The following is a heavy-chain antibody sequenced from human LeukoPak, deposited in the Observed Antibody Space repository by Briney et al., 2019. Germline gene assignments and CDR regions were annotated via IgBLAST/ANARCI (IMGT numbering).Heavy chain of an antibody. J-gene: IGHJ4*02. D-gene: IGHD1-26*01. CDR2: LITVFGRP. V-gene: IGHV1-69*06. Sequence: SVKVSCKTSGDTFNSFAITWVRQAPGQGLEWMGGLITVFGRPNYPQKFKDRVTISADKSSFTSYLELKSLTSEDTAVYFCASKWGGYWVQGTLVTVSS. CDR3: ASKWGGY. CDR1: GDTFNSFA.